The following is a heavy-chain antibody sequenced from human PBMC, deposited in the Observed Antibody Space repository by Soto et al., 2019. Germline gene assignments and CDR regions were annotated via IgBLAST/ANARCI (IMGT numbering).Heavy chain of an antibody. CDR3: ARDAAYFDY. CDR2: IYYSGST. Sequence: SETLSLTCTVSGGSISSYYWSWIRQPPGKGLEWIGYIYYSGSTNYNPSLKRRVTISVDTSKNQFSLKLSSVTAADTAVYCCARDAAYFDYWGQGTLFTVSS. V-gene: IGHV4-59*01. CDR1: GGSISSYY. D-gene: IGHD2-15*01. J-gene: IGHJ4*02.